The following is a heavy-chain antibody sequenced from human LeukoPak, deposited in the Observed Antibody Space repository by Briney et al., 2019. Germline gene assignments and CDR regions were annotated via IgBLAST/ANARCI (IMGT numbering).Heavy chain of an antibody. Sequence: SETLSLTCAVYGGSFSGYFWSWIRQPPGKGLEQIGEINHSGSTNYNPSLKSRVTISVDTSKNQFSLILSSLTAADTAVYYCARGTYTLTTDAFDIWGQGTMVTVSS. CDR2: INHSGST. J-gene: IGHJ3*02. CDR3: ARGTYTLTTDAFDI. V-gene: IGHV4-34*01. D-gene: IGHD2-2*02. CDR1: GGSFSGYF.